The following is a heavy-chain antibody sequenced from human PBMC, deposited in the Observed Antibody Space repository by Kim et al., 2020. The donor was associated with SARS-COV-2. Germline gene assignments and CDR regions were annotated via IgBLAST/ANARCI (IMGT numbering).Heavy chain of an antibody. CDR3: ARETGTWYIHYFDY. V-gene: IGHV3-7*01. CDR1: GFTLKTYW. D-gene: IGHD6-13*01. CDR2: IKQDGTEK. Sequence: GGSLRLSCAASGFTLKTYWMSWVRQAPGKGLEWVASIKQDGTEKYYVDSVKGRFTISRDNAENSLYLQMSSLRAEDTAMYFCARETGTWYIHYFDYWGQGMLVTVSS. J-gene: IGHJ4*02.